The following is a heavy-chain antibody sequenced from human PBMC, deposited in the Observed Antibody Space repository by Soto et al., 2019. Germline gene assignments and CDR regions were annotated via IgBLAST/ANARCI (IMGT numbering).Heavy chain of an antibody. V-gene: IGHV3-23*01. Sequence: PGGSLRLSCAASGFTFSSYAMSWVRQAPGKGLEWVSAISGSGGSTYYADSVKGRFTISRDNSKNTLYLQMNSLRAEDTAVYYCAKSSTLGSYSSSWYYFDYWGQGTLVTVSS. CDR3: AKSSTLGSYSSSWYYFDY. J-gene: IGHJ4*02. CDR1: GFTFSSYA. D-gene: IGHD6-13*01. CDR2: ISGSGGST.